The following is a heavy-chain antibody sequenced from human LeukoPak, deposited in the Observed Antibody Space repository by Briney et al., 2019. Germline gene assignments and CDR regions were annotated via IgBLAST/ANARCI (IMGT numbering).Heavy chain of an antibody. D-gene: IGHD3-9*01. CDR1: GFTFSSYA. J-gene: IGHJ3*02. Sequence: GGSLRLSCAASGFTFSSYAMHWVRQAPGKGLEYVSAISSNGGSTYYANSVKGRFTISRDNSKNTLYLQMGSLRAEDTAVYYCAREGTLRYFDWLSGDAFDIWGQGTMVTVSS. CDR2: ISSNGGST. CDR3: AREGTLRYFDWLSGDAFDI. V-gene: IGHV3-64*01.